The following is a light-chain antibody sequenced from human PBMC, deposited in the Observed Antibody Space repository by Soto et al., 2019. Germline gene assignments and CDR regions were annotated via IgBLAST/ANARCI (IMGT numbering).Light chain of an antibody. V-gene: IGLV1-44*01. CDR3: AAWDDSLNGYV. CDR1: SSNIGRNS. Sequence: QSALTQPPSASGTPGQGVTISCSGGSSNIGRNSVNWYQQLPGTAPKLLIHSNDQRPSGVPDRFSGSKSGTSASLAISALQSEDEADYYCAAWDDSLNGYVFGTGTKVTVL. CDR2: SND. J-gene: IGLJ1*01.